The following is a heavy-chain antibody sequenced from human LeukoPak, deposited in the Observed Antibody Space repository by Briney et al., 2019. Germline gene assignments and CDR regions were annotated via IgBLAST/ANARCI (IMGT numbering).Heavy chain of an antibody. CDR3: ARLGGLAAAGTGYFQH. J-gene: IGHJ1*01. CDR2: IYYSGST. D-gene: IGHD6-13*01. CDR1: GGSISSSSYY. V-gene: IGHV4-61*05. Sequence: SETLSLTCTVSGGSISSSSYYWSWIRQPPGQGLEWIGDIYYSGSTNYNPSLKSRVTISVDTSKNQFSLKLSSVTAADTAVYYCARLGGLAAAGTGYFQHWGQGSPVTVSS.